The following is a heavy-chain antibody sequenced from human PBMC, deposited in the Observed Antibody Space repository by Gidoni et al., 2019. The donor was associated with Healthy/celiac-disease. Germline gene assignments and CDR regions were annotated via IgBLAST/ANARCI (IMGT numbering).Heavy chain of an antibody. V-gene: IGHV3-11*01. CDR2: ITTSGTTI. D-gene: IGHD4-17*01. CDR1: GFPFSDYY. Sequence: QVQLVESGGGLVKPGGSLRPSGSAPGFPFSDYYRRWIRQAPGKGLEWVSYITTSGTTIYYADSVKGRFTISRDNAKNSLYLQMNSLRAEDTAVYYCARDDGDYNWYFDLWGRGTLVTVSA. J-gene: IGHJ2*01. CDR3: ARDDGDYNWYFDL.